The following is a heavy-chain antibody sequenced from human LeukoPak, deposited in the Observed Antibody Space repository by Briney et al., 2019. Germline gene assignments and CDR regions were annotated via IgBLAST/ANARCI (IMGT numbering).Heavy chain of an antibody. CDR1: GYTVTNYD. CDR2: MRTKSAER. D-gene: IGHD2-15*01. CDR3: ARGYCSGGGCYTVEYLPY. V-gene: IGHV1-8*02. Sequence: ASVTLSFTASGYTVTNYDINWGRQAAGQGRGWMGWMRTKSAERGNIKKFPGRVTMTTNISASTAYMYLTGLSSDAAAVSFCARGYCSGGGCYTVEYLPYWGQGTLVTVSS. J-gene: IGHJ1*01.